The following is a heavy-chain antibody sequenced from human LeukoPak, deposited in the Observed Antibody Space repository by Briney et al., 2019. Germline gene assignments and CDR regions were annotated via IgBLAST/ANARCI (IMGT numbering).Heavy chain of an antibody. CDR3: ARCDVVVVAARQHYYYYYGMDV. Sequence: ASVKVSCKASGYTFTGYYMHWVRQAPGQGLEWMGWINPNSGGTNYAQKFQGRVTMTRDTSISAAYMELSRLRSDDTAVYYCARCDVVVVAARQHYYYYYGMDVWGQGTTVTVSS. J-gene: IGHJ6*02. CDR2: INPNSGGT. CDR1: GYTFTGYY. V-gene: IGHV1-2*02. D-gene: IGHD2-15*01.